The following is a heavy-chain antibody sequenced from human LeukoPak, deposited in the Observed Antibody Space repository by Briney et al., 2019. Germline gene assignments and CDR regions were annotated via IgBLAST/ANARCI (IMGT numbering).Heavy chain of an antibody. CDR3: ARGVSRYYGSGSIDWFDP. D-gene: IGHD3-10*01. J-gene: IGHJ5*02. Sequence: ASVKVSCKASGYTFTSYGISWVRQAPGQGLEWMGWISAYNGNTNYAQKLQGRVTMTTDTSTSTAYMELRSLGSDDTAVYYCARGVSRYYGSGSIDWFDPWGQGTLVTVSS. CDR2: ISAYNGNT. CDR1: GYTFTSYG. V-gene: IGHV1-18*01.